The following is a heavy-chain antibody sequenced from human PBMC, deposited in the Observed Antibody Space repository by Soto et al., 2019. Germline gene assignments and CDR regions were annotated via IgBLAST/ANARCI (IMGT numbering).Heavy chain of an antibody. CDR1: GGSISSGGYY. Sequence: SETLSLTCTVSGGSISSGGYYWSWIRQHPGKGLEWIGYIYYSGSTNYNPSLKSRVTISLDMSKNQFSLKLSSVTAADTAMYYCAKGGIGGTWAVYFAYWGQGTLVTVSS. CDR3: AKGGIGGTWAVYFAY. J-gene: IGHJ4*02. CDR2: IYYSGST. D-gene: IGHD2-15*01. V-gene: IGHV4-61*08.